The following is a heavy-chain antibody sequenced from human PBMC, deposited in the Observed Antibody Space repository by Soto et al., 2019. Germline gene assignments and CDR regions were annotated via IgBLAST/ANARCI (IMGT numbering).Heavy chain of an antibody. CDR1: GYTFTCYY. V-gene: IGHV1-2*04. J-gene: IGHJ3*02. CDR2: INPNSGGT. CDR3: GYSGYDFGAFDI. D-gene: IGHD5-12*01. Sequence: ASVKVSCKAYGYTFTCYYMHWVRQAPGQGLEWMGWINPNSGGTNYAQKFQGWVTMTRDTSISTAYMELSRLRSDDTAVYYCGYSGYDFGAFDIWGQGIMVFVSS.